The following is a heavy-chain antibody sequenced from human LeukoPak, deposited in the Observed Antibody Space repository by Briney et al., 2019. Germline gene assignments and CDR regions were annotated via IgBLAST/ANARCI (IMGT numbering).Heavy chain of an antibody. D-gene: IGHD2/OR15-2a*01. V-gene: IGHV3-23*01. J-gene: IGHJ4*02. Sequence: PGGSLRLSCAASGFTFSSYGMSWVRQAPGQGLEWVSGISVSGGSTYYADSVKGRFTISRDNSKNTLYLQMNSLRAEDTAVYYCAKDTSRIDSHFDYWGQGTLVTVSS. CDR1: GFTFSSYG. CDR3: AKDTSRIDSHFDY. CDR2: ISVSGGST.